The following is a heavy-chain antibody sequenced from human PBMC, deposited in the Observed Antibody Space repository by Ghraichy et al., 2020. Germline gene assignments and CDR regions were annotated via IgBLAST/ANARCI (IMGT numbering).Heavy chain of an antibody. CDR1: GFTFSDYS. CDR3: AREGYYNGLDV. J-gene: IGHJ6*02. V-gene: IGHV3-21*01. Sequence: GESLNISCAASGFTFSDYSMHWVRRPPGKGLEWVSYISTRSSHIHHADSVKGRVTISRDDAKNSLYLQMNSLRAEDTAVYYCAREGYYNGLDVWGQGTTVTVSS. CDR2: ISTRSSHI.